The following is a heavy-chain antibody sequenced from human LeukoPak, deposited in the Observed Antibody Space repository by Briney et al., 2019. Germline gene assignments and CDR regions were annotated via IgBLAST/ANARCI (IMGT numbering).Heavy chain of an antibody. J-gene: IGHJ3*02. CDR3: ARRPENYYYDSSGYGKFAFDI. V-gene: IGHV5-51*01. CDR2: IYPGDSDT. D-gene: IGHD3-22*01. Sequence: GESLKISCKGSGYSFTSYWIGWVRQMPGKGLEWMGIIYPGDSDTRYSPSFQGQVTISADKSISTAYLQWSSLKASDTAMYYRARRPENYYYDSSGYGKFAFDIWGQGTMVTVSS. CDR1: GYSFTSYW.